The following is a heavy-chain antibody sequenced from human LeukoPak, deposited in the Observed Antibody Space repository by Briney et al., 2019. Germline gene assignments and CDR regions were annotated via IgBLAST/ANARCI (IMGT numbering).Heavy chain of an antibody. CDR3: ARDLRYSSSPRIHYFDY. Sequence: ASVKVSCKASGYTFTSYGISWVRQAPGQGLEWMGWISAYNGNTNYAQKLQGRVTMTTDTSTSTAYMELRSLRSDDTAVYYCARDLRYSSSPRIHYFDYWGQGTLVTVSS. D-gene: IGHD6-6*01. J-gene: IGHJ4*02. CDR1: GYTFTSYG. CDR2: ISAYNGNT. V-gene: IGHV1-18*01.